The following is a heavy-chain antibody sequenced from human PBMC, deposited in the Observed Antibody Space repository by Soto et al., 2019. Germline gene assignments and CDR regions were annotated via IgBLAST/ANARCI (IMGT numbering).Heavy chain of an antibody. CDR3: ARGPTMVRGVISAFDI. J-gene: IGHJ3*02. CDR2: INPNSGGT. CDR1: GYTFTGYY. Sequence: GASVKVSCKASGYTFTGYYMHWVRQAPGQGLEWMGWINPNSGGTNYAQKFQGRVTMTRDTSISTAYMELSRLRSDDTAVYYRARGPTMVRGVISAFDIWGQGTMVTVSS. V-gene: IGHV1-2*02. D-gene: IGHD3-10*01.